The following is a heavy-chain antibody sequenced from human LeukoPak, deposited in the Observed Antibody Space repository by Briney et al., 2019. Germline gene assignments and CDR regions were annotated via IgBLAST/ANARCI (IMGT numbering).Heavy chain of an antibody. CDR3: ARGSLPAAMGYYYMDV. CDR1: GGSISSYY. J-gene: IGHJ6*03. V-gene: IGHV4-4*07. Sequence: SETQSLTCTVSGGSISSYYWSWIRQPAGKGLEWIGRIYTSGSTNYNPSLKSRVTMSVDTSKNQFSLKLSSVTAADTAVYYCARGSLPAAMGYYYMDVWGKGTTVTVSS. D-gene: IGHD2-2*01. CDR2: IYTSGST.